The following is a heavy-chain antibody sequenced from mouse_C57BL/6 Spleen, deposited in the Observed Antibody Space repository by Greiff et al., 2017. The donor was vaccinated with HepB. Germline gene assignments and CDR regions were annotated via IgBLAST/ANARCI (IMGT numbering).Heavy chain of an antibody. CDR3: ARDRVTALYFDV. D-gene: IGHD3-2*01. Sequence: EVKLEESGPGMVKPSQSLSLTCTVTGYSITSGYDWHWIRHFPGNKLEWMGYISYSGSTNYNPALKSRISITHDTSKNHFFLKLNSVTTEDTAPYYCARDRVTALYFDVWGTGTPVTVSS. J-gene: IGHJ1*03. CDR2: ISYSGST. V-gene: IGHV3-1*01. CDR1: GYSITSGYD.